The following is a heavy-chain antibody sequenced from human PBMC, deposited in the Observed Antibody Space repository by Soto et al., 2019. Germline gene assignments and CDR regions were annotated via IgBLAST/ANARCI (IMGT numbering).Heavy chain of an antibody. V-gene: IGHV4-39*01. CDR1: GVSISSTSYY. CDR2: IFYSGST. J-gene: IGHJ4*02. Sequence: QLQMQESGPGLVKPSETLSLTCTVSGVSISSTSYYWGWIRQSPGKGLEWIGSIFYSGSTSYNPSLRSRVSVSVDTTKNQFSLRLNSVTAADTAIYYCARHWGDIVLLVSYWGPGTLVTVSS. D-gene: IGHD2-8*01. CDR3: ARHWGDIVLLVSY.